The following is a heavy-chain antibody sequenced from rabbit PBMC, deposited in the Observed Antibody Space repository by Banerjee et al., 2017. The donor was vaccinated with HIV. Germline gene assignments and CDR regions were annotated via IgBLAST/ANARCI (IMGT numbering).Heavy chain of an antibody. V-gene: IGHV1S45*01. CDR1: GLDFSSSYW. D-gene: IGHD4-1*01. CDR2: IYGGSTGST. Sequence: QQQLEESGGGLVKPGGSLTLTCKASGLDFSSSYWICWVRQAPGKGLEWIACIYGGSTGSTDYASWAKGRFTISKTSSTTVTLQMTSLTAADTATYFCARDQAGTAGWGYVWLWGPGTLVTVS. CDR3: ARDQAGTAGWGYVWL. J-gene: IGHJ4*01.